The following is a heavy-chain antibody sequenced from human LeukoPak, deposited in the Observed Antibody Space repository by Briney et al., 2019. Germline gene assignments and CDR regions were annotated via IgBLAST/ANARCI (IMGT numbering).Heavy chain of an antibody. J-gene: IGHJ4*02. D-gene: IGHD3-10*01. CDR1: GYSISSGYY. Sequence: SETLSLTCAVSGYSISSGYYWGWIRQPPGKGLEWIGSIYHSGSTYYNPSLKSRVTISVDTSKNQFSLKLSSVTAADTAVYYCARKDRYYYGSGSCGIDYWGQGTLVTVSS. CDR2: IYHSGST. V-gene: IGHV4-38-2*01. CDR3: ARKDRYYYGSGSCGIDY.